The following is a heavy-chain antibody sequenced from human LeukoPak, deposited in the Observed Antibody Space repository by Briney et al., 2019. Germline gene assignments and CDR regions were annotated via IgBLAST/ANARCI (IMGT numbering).Heavy chain of an antibody. D-gene: IGHD3-22*01. CDR3: AKGSYYDSSGTYYFDY. CDR1: GFTFSSYA. Sequence: PGGSLRLSCAASGFTFSSYAMSWVRQAPGKGLEWVSAISGSGDNTYYADSVKGRFTISRYNSKNTLYLQMNSLRAEDTALYYCAKGSYYDSSGTYYFDYWGQGTLVTVSP. J-gene: IGHJ4*02. CDR2: ISGSGDNT. V-gene: IGHV3-23*01.